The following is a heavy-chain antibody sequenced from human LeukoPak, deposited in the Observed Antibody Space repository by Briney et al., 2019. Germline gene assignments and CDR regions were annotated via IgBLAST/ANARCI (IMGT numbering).Heavy chain of an antibody. D-gene: IGHD5-12*01. Sequence: GGSLRLSCAASGFTFSSYAMSWVRQAPGKGLEWVSAISGSGGSTYYADSVKGRFTISRDNSKNTLYLQMNSLRAEDTSVYYCARLGYEYFDYWGQGTLVTVSS. CDR3: ARLGYEYFDY. CDR1: GFTFSSYA. V-gene: IGHV3-23*01. J-gene: IGHJ4*02. CDR2: ISGSGGST.